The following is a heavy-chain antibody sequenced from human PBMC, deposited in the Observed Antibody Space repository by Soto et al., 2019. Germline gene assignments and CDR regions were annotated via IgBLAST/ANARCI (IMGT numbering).Heavy chain of an antibody. J-gene: IGHJ6*02. CDR1: GFTFSNYA. CDR2: IIDSGGNT. D-gene: IGHD2-8*02. V-gene: IGHV3-23*01. CDR3: AQISCPGVSCPSYYYGMEV. Sequence: GGSLRLSCVDSGFTFSNYAMNWVRQVAGKGLEPVASIIDSGGNTYYADSVKGRFTISRDNSKDTLYLQMNSLRAVDTARYYCAQISCPGVSCPSYYYGMEVWGPGTTVTVSS.